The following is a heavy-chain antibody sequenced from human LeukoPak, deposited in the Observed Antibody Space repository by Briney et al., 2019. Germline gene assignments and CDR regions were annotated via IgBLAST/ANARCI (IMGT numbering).Heavy chain of an antibody. CDR3: AAGRRLGELFFDY. V-gene: IGHV1-69*13. CDR1: EGTFGGYS. D-gene: IGHD3-10*01. CDR2: INPIFNIL. J-gene: IGHJ4*02. Sequence: GASVKVSCKASEGTFGGYSIDWVRQAPGQGLDWVGGINPIFNILYYAQNFQGRVTITADESTNTAYLELDSLKHDDTAVSYCAAGRRLGELFFDYWGQGTLVTVSS.